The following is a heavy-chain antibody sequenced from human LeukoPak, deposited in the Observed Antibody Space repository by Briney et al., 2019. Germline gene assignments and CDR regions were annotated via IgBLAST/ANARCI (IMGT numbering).Heavy chain of an antibody. CDR3: ARLAQPRWLQSGSDY. Sequence: GESLKISCKGSGYSFTSYWIGWVRQMPGKGLEWMGIIYPGDSDTRYSPSSQGQGAVSADKSISTAYLQWSSLKASDTAMYYCARLAQPRWLQSGSDYWGQGTLVTVSS. D-gene: IGHD5-24*01. CDR1: GYSFTSYW. V-gene: IGHV5-51*01. CDR2: IYPGDSDT. J-gene: IGHJ4*02.